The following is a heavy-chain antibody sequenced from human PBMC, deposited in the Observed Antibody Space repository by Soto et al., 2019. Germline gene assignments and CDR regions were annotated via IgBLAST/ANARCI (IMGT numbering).Heavy chain of an antibody. CDR3: VRVSLKVYSPLN. CDR1: GFTFSSHW. D-gene: IGHD2-8*01. V-gene: IGHV3-74*01. Sequence: GGARRLSCAGSGFTFSSHWMHWVREAQGKGLLWVPYINTDGSGTSYADSVNGRFTIYSDNDKNTMYLQMNSLRAEDTAVYYCVRVSLKVYSPLNWGQGT. J-gene: IGHJ4*02. CDR2: INTDGSGT.